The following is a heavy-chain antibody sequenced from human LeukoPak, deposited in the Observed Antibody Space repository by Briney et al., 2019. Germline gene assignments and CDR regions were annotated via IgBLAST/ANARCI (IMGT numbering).Heavy chain of an antibody. CDR1: GGTFSSYA. Sequence: ASVKVSCKASGGTFSSYAISWVRQAPGQGLEWMGGIIPIFGTANYAQKFQGRVTITTDESTSTAYMELSSLRSEDTAVYYCARDLAWLGANWFDPWGQGTLVTVSS. CDR2: IIPIFGTA. CDR3: ARDLAWLGANWFDP. D-gene: IGHD3-10*01. V-gene: IGHV1-69*05. J-gene: IGHJ5*02.